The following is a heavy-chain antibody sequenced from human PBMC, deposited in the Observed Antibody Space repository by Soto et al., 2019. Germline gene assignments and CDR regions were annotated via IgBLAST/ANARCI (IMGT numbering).Heavy chain of an antibody. J-gene: IGHJ5*02. V-gene: IGHV4-34*01. CDR2: INHSGST. CDR1: GGSFSGYY. CDR3: ARGGIWFGGNWFDP. D-gene: IGHD3-10*01. Sequence: QVQLQQWGAGLLKPSETLSLTCAVYGGSFSGYYWSWIRQPPGKGLEWIGEINHSGSTNYNPSLKSRVAISVDTSKNQFSLKLSSVTAADTAVYYCARGGIWFGGNWFDPWGQGTLVTVSS.